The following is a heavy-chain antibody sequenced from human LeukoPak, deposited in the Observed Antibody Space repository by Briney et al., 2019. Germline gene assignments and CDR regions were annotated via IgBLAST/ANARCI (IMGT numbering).Heavy chain of an antibody. D-gene: IGHD3-9*01. CDR2: ISSSSSYI. CDR1: GFTFSSYS. Sequence: GGSLRPSCAASGFTFSSYSMNWVRQAPGKGLEWVSSISSSSSYIYYADSVKGRFTISRDNAKNSLYLQMNSLRAEDTAVYYCARENILTGYPSYYFDYWGQGTLVTVSS. CDR3: ARENILTGYPSYYFDY. J-gene: IGHJ4*02. V-gene: IGHV3-21*01.